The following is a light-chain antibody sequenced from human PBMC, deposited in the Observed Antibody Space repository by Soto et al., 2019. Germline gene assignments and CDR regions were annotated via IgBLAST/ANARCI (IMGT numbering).Light chain of an antibody. CDR1: QSISSY. V-gene: IGKV1-39*01. Sequence: DIQMTQSPSSLSASVGDRVTITCRASQSISSYLNWYQQKPGKAPKPLIYAASSLQSGVPSRFSGSGSGTDFTLTISSLQPEDFATYYCQQSYSTPLTFGGGTKVDI. CDR2: AAS. CDR3: QQSYSTPLT. J-gene: IGKJ4*01.